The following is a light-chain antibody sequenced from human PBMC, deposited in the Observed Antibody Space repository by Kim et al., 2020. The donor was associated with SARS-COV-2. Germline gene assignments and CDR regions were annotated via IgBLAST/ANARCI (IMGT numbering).Light chain of an antibody. CDR1: DSNIGLNS. CDR2: SNI. Sequence: GQRVTISCSGGDSNIGLNSVDWYQHVPGTAPKLLIFSNIHRPSGVPGRFSGSNSGTSASLAISGLQPEDEANYYCASWDASLNIALFGGGTQLTVL. CDR3: ASWDASLNIAL. V-gene: IGLV1-44*01. J-gene: IGLJ2*01.